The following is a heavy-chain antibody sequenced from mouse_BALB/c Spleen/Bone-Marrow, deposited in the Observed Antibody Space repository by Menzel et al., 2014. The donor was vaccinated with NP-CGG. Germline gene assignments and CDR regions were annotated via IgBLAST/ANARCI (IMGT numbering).Heavy chain of an antibody. J-gene: IGHJ1*01. CDR2: ISYSGST. V-gene: IGHV3-8*02. D-gene: IGHD2-1*01. Sequence: DVKLQESGPRLVKPSQTLSLACSVTGDSITSGYWNWIRKFPGNKLEYMGHISYSGSTYYNPSLKSRISITRDTSTNQYYLQLNSVTTEDTATYYCARRDYGKHFDVWGAGTTVTVSS. CDR3: ARRDYGKHFDV. CDR1: GDSITSGY.